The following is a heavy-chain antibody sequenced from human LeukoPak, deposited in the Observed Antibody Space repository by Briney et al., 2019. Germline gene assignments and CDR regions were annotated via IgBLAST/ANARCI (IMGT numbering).Heavy chain of an antibody. V-gene: IGHV5-51*01. D-gene: IGHD3-10*01. CDR1: GYRFVDYW. Sequence: GESLKISCQGSGYRFVDYWIAWVRQLPGKGLECMGIVWPGDSDSRYSPSFQGQVIFSVDKSNSSAYLQWSSLKASDTGVYYCAKSRSPAVDALDMWGPGTMVTVSS. CDR3: AKSRSPAVDALDM. CDR2: VWPGDSDS. J-gene: IGHJ3*02.